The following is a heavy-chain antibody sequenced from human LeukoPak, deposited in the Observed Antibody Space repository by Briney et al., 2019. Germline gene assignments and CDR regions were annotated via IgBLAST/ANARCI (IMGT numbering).Heavy chain of an antibody. CDR2: IYYSGST. CDR1: GGSISSYY. J-gene: IGHJ3*02. Sequence: AETLSLTCTVSGGSISSYYWSWIRQPPGMGLEWIGNIYYSGSTNYNPSLKRRGTISVDTSKNQFSLSLRSVTAADTAVFYCARVHRLVPGPFHIWGQGTMVILSS. D-gene: IGHD6-6*01. CDR3: ARVHRLVPGPFHI. V-gene: IGHV4-59*01.